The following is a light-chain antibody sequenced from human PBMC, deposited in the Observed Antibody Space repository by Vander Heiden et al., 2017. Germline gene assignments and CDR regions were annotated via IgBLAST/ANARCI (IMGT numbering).Light chain of an antibody. J-gene: IGKJ1*01. CDR1: QGVINY. V-gene: IGKV3-11*01. CDR3: QQRSNWSWT. Sequence: IVLTQSPATLSLSPGERATLSCRASQGVINYLAWYQRKPGQAPRLLIYDTSNRASGIPARFSGSGSGTDFTLTISSLEPEDFAVYYCQQRSNWSWTFGQGTKVEFK. CDR2: DTS.